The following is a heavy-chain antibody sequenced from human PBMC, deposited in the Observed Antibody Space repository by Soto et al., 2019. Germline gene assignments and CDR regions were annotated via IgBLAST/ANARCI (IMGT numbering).Heavy chain of an antibody. CDR2: VKQDGSEK. J-gene: IGHJ4*02. Sequence: EVQLVESGGGLVQPGGSLRLSCAASGFTFRSNWMSWVRQAPGKGLEWVANVKQDGSEKYYVDSVKGRFTISRDNAKNSLYLQMNSLRAEDTAVYYCAALDTATVPWMAGYWGQGTLVTVSS. D-gene: IGHD5-18*01. CDR1: GFTFRSNW. CDR3: AALDTATVPWMAGY. V-gene: IGHV3-7*01.